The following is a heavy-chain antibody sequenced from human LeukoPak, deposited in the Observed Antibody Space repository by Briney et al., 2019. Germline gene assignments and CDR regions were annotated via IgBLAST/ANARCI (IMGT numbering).Heavy chain of an antibody. D-gene: IGHD3-3*01. CDR1: GFTFSSYW. Sequence: GGSLRLSCAASGFTFSSYWMSWVRQAPGKGLEWVANIKQDGSEKYYVDSVKGRFTISRDNAKNSLYLQMNSLRAEDTAVYYCARTPLDFWSGYEDYWGQGTLVTVSS. CDR3: ARTPLDFWSGYEDY. V-gene: IGHV3-7*01. CDR2: IKQDGSEK. J-gene: IGHJ4*02.